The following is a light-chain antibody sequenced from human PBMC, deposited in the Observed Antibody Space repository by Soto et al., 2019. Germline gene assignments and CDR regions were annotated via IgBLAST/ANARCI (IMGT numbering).Light chain of an antibody. Sequence: DIQMTQSPSSLSASLGDRVTITCRASQNIDNYLNWYQQKPGKAPKLLIYATSTLQSGVPSRFSGSGSGTEFTLTISRLQAEDFATYFCQESYTTPAVSLGGGTKVDIK. CDR1: QNIDNY. V-gene: IGKV1-39*01. CDR2: ATS. J-gene: IGKJ4*01. CDR3: QESYTTPAVS.